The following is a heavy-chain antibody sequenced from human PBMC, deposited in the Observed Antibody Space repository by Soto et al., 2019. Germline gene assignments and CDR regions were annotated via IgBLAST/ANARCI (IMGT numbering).Heavy chain of an antibody. V-gene: IGHV1-18*01. J-gene: IGHJ5*02. CDR1: GYTFTSYG. Sequence: QVQLVQSGAEVKKPGASVKVSCKASGYTFTSYGISWVRQASGQGLEWMGWISAYNGNTNYAQKLQGRVTMTTDTSTSTAYMELRSLRSDDTAVYYCARTYCSSTSCYFFVSGWFDPWGQGTLVTVSS. D-gene: IGHD2-2*01. CDR3: ARTYCSSTSCYFFVSGWFDP. CDR2: ISAYNGNT.